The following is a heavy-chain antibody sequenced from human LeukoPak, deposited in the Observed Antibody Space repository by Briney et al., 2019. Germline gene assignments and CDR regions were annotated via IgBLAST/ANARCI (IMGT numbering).Heavy chain of an antibody. J-gene: IGHJ4*02. CDR3: ATTSRPLSRFDY. CDR1: GYFISSGYY. CDR2: IYHSGST. D-gene: IGHD3-16*02. Sequence: SETLSLTCTVSGYFISSGYYWGWIRQPPGKGLEWIGSIYHSGSTYYNPSLKSRVTISVDTSKNQFSLKLSSVTAADTAVYYCATTSRPLSRFDYWGQGTLVTVSS. V-gene: IGHV4-38-2*02.